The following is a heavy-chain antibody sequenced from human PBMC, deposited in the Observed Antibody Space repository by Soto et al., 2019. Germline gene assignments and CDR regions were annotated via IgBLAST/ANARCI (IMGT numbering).Heavy chain of an antibody. D-gene: IGHD2-2*01. J-gene: IGHJ4*02. V-gene: IGHV3-23*01. Sequence: GGSLRLSCAASGFTFSSYAMSWVRQAPGKGLEWVSAISGSGGSTYYADSVKGRFTISRDNSKNTLYLQMNSLRAEDTAVYYCAKPKATVVVPAAIAYWGQGTLVTVAS. CDR3: AKPKATVVVPAAIAY. CDR2: ISGSGGST. CDR1: GFTFSSYA.